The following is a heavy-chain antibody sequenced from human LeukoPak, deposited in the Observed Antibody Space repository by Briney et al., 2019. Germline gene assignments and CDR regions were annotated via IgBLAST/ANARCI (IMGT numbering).Heavy chain of an antibody. V-gene: IGHV1-8*01. D-gene: IGHD3-22*01. J-gene: IGHJ4*02. CDR2: MNPNSGNT. Sequence: GASVKVSCKASGYTFISYDINWVRQATGQGLEWMGWMNPNSGNTGYAQKFQGRVTMTRNTSISTAYMELSSLRSEDTAVYYCATSHRYDSSGYHPYWGQGTLVTVSS. CDR1: GYTFISYD. CDR3: ATSHRYDSSGYHPY.